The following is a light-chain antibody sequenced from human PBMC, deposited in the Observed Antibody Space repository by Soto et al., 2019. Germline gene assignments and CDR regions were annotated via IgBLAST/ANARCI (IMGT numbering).Light chain of an antibody. Sequence: DIVMTQSPLSLPVTPGEPASISCRSSQSLLHLNGNNYLDWYLQKPGQSPQLLIYLGSNRASGVPDRISGRGSDTDFTLKISRVEAEDVGIYYCMQAFQNPVTFGQGTRLEIK. J-gene: IGKJ5*01. CDR2: LGS. V-gene: IGKV2-28*01. CDR3: MQAFQNPVT. CDR1: QSLLHLNGNNY.